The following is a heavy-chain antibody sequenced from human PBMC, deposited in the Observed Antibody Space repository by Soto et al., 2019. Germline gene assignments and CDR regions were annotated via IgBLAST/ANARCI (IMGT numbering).Heavy chain of an antibody. CDR1: RGSIINHY. CDR2: LYVGGTT. J-gene: IGHJ5*02. D-gene: IGHD1-26*01. CDR3: ASTNSPYYGAGQS. Sequence: PSETLSLTCSISRGSIINHYWTWIRQSPGKGLEWLGYLYVGGTTTYNPSFMSRVAMSADTSKTQFSLTLNSVTAADTAIYFGASTNSPYYGAGQSWGKGTRVAVAS. V-gene: IGHV4-4*08.